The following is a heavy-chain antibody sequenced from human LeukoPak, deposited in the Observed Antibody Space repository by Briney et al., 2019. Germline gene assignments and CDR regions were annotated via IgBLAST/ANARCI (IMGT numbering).Heavy chain of an antibody. CDR3: ARGEGVVPAAIPDS. J-gene: IGHJ5*01. CDR1: GYTFTIYG. D-gene: IGHD2-2*01. V-gene: IGHV1-18*01. CDR2: ISAYNGNT. Sequence: ASVKVSCKASGYTFTIYGITWVRQAPGQGLEWMGWISAYNGNTNYAQKLQGRVTMTTDTSTSTAYMELSSLRSEDTAVYYCARGEGVVPAAIPDSWGQGTLVTVSS.